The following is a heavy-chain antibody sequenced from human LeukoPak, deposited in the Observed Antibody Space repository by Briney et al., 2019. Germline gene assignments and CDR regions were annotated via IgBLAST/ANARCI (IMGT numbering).Heavy chain of an antibody. V-gene: IGHV1-69*04. Sequence: GAPVKVSCKASGGTFSSYAISWGRQAPRQGLGWVGRIIPILGIAKYAQKLQGRVTITADKSTSTAYMELSSLRSEDAAVYYCARVPGIAAAGTLSIFDYWGQGTLVTVS. CDR2: IIPILGIA. CDR1: GGTFSSYA. D-gene: IGHD6-13*01. J-gene: IGHJ4*02. CDR3: ARVPGIAAAGTLSIFDY.